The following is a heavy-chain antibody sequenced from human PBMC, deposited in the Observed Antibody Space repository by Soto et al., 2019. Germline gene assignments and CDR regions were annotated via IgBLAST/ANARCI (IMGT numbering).Heavy chain of an antibody. CDR2: ISWNSGSI. CDR1: GFTFDDYA. D-gene: IGHD2-2*01. CDR3: AKGLRVVPAQGGMDV. J-gene: IGHJ6*02. V-gene: IGHV3-9*01. Sequence: EVQLVESGGGLVQPGRSLRLSCAASGFTFDDYAMHWVRQAPGKGLEWVSGISWNSGSIGYADSVKGRFTISRDNAKNSLYLQMNRLRAEDTALYYCAKGLRVVPAQGGMDVWGQGTTVTVSS.